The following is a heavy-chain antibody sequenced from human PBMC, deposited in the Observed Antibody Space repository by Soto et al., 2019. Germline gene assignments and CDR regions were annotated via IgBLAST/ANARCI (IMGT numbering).Heavy chain of an antibody. D-gene: IGHD5-18*01. CDR2: INQDGSEK. CDR1: GVTFRTYW. CDR3: ARDGSTSWYSYDYHGMDV. V-gene: IGHV3-7*05. J-gene: IGHJ6*02. Sequence: EVQLVESGGGLVQPGGSLRLSCGASGVTFRTYWLSWVRQVPGKGLEWVANINQDGSEKNYVDSVKGRFTISRDNAKNPLYLQMSSLRAEDTALYYCARDGSTSWYSYDYHGMDVWGQGTTVTVSS.